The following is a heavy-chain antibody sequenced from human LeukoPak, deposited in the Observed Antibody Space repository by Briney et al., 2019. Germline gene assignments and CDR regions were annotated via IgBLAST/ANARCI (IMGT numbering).Heavy chain of an antibody. CDR2: ISYDGSNK. J-gene: IGHJ3*02. CDR1: GFTFSSYG. V-gene: IGHV3-30*18. D-gene: IGHD6-19*01. CDR3: AKGLKAVAGTIAFDI. Sequence: GGSLRLSCAASGFTFSSYGMHWVRQAPGKGLEWVAVISYDGSNKYYADSVKGRFTISRDNSKNTLYLQMNSLRAEDTAVYYCAKGLKAVAGTIAFDIWGQGTMVTVSS.